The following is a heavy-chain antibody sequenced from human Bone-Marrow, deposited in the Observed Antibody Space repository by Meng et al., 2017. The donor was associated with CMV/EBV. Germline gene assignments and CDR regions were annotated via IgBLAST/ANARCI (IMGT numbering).Heavy chain of an antibody. CDR3: ARDYNFIGFDP. D-gene: IGHD3-10*01. V-gene: IGHV1-69*05. CDR2: IILIFDTA. Sequence: SVKVSCKASGGTFNSYAISWVRQAPGQGLEWKGQIILIFDTANYAQKFQGRLTITTDESTSTAYMELSSLRSDDTAVYYCARDYNFIGFDPWGQGTLVTVSS. J-gene: IGHJ5*02. CDR1: GGTFNSYA.